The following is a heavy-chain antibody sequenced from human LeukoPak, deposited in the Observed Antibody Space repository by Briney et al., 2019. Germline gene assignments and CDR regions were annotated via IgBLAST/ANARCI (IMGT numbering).Heavy chain of an antibody. V-gene: IGHV3-30*02. J-gene: IGHJ6*04. Sequence: QSGGSLRLSCAASGFTFSSYGMHWVRQAPGKGLEWVAFIRYDGSNKYYADSVKGRFTISRDNSKNTLSLQMNNVRAEDTAVYYCAKDPLYYAVSVAVVWGKGTTVTISS. D-gene: IGHD1-26*01. CDR2: IRYDGSNK. CDR3: AKDPLYYAVSVAVV. CDR1: GFTFSSYG.